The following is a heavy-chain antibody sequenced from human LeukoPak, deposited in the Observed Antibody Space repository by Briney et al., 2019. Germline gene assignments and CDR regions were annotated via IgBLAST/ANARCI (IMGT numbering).Heavy chain of an antibody. V-gene: IGHV4-59*01. J-gene: IGHJ4*02. Sequence: SETLSLTCTVSGGSISSYYWSWIRQPPGKGLEWIGYIYYSGSTKYNPSLKSRVTISVDTSKNQFSLKLSSVTAADTAVYYCARADCGGDCYSNCWGQGTLVTVSS. CDR1: GGSISSYY. CDR2: IYYSGST. CDR3: ARADCGGDCYSNC. D-gene: IGHD2-21*02.